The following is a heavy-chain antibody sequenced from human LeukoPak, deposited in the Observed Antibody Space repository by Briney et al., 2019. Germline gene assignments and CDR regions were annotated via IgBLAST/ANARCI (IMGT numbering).Heavy chain of an antibody. J-gene: IGHJ6*02. CDR2: IYSGGST. V-gene: IGHV3-53*01. CDR1: GFTFSSYW. Sequence: GGSLRLSCAASGFTFSSYWMSWVRQAPGKGLEWGSVIYSGGSTYYPDSVKGLFTISRDNPKTPLYLQMNSLRAEDTAVYYCARDPPILGMNVWGQGTTVTVSS. CDR3: ARDPPILGMNV.